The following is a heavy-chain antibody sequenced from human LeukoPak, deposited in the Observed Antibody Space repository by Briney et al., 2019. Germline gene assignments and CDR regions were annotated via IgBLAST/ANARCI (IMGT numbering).Heavy chain of an antibody. CDR2: ISTSGST. CDR3: ARVSHYYDSSGYYYVRAFDI. D-gene: IGHD3-22*01. J-gene: IGHJ3*02. V-gene: IGHV4-4*07. CDR1: GGSISSYY. Sequence: SETLSLTCTVSGGSISSYYWSWIGQPAGKGLEWIGRISTSGSTNYNPSLKSRVTMSVDTSNNQFSLKLRSVTAADTAVYYCARVSHYYDSSGYYYVRAFDIWGQGTMVTVSS.